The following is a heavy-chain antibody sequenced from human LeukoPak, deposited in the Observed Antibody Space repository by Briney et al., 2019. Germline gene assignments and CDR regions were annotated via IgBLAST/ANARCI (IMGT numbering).Heavy chain of an antibody. CDR2: INPSGGST. CDR3: ASSVGGFWSGYYPSYYGMDV. CDR1: GYTFTSYY. J-gene: IGHJ6*02. Sequence: RASVKVSCKASGYTFTSYYMHWVRQAPGQGLEWMGIINPSGGSTSYAQKFQGRVTMTRDTSTSTVYMELSSLRSEDTAVYYYASSVGGFWSGYYPSYYGMDVWGQGTTVTVSS. D-gene: IGHD3-3*01. V-gene: IGHV1-46*01.